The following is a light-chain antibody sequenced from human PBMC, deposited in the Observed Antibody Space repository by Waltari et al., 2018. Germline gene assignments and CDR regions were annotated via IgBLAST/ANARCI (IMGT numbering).Light chain of an antibody. CDR3: ETWDSNTPV. CDR1: SGHSSYI. J-gene: IGLJ3*02. Sequence: QPVLTQSSSASASLGSSVKLTCTLSSGHSSYIIAWHQQQPGKAPRYLMKLEGSGSYNKGSGVPGRFSGSSSGADRYLTISNLQSEDEADYYCETWDSNTPVFGGGTKLTVL. V-gene: IGLV4-60*03. CDR2: LEGSGSY.